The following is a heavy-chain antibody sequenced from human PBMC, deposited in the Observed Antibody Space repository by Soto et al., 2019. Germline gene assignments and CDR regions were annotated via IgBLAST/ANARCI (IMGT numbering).Heavy chain of an antibody. D-gene: IGHD2-15*01. CDR3: ARAGYCSGGTCFHGNCDY. CDR2: INPNGGST. Sequence: QVQLVQSGAEVKRPGASVKVSCKASGYTFTTYYMHWVRQAPGQGLEWLGIINPNGGSTTYAQKFQGRVTMTMDTSTSTVYLELSSRRSEDTAVYYCARAGYCSGGTCFHGNCDYWGQGTLVTVSA. V-gene: IGHV1-46*01. CDR1: GYTFTTYY. J-gene: IGHJ4*02.